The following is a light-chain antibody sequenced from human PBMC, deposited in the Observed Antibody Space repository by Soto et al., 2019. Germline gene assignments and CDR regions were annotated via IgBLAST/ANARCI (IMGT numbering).Light chain of an antibody. J-gene: IGLJ1*01. V-gene: IGLV2-14*01. CDR2: EVS. CDR1: SSDVGGYNY. Sequence: QSALTQPASVSGSPGQSITISCTGTSSDVGGYNYVSWYQQHPGKAPKLMIYEVSNRPSGVSNRFSGSKSGNTASLTISGRQAEDEADYYCSSYTSSSTPYVFVTGTKVTVL. CDR3: SSYTSSSTPYV.